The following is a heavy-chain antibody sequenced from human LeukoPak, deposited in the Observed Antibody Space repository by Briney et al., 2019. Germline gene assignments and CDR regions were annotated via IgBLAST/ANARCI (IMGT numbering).Heavy chain of an antibody. V-gene: IGHV4-39*07. CDR3: ARDSPDISGSYFYYFDY. D-gene: IGHD3-10*01. J-gene: IGHJ4*02. Sequence: SETLSLTCTVSGGSISSSSYYWGWIRQPPGKGLEWIGSIYYSGSTYYNPSLKSRVTISVDTSKNQFSLKLSSVTAADTAVYYCARDSPDISGSYFYYFDYWGQGTLVTVSS. CDR1: GGSISSSSYY. CDR2: IYYSGST.